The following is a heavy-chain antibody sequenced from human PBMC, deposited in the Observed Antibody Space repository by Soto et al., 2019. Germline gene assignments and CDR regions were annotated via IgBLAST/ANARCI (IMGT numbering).Heavy chain of an antibody. V-gene: IGHV4-31*03. D-gene: IGHD3-9*01. J-gene: IGHJ2*01. CDR1: GVSISTGVYY. CDR3: ARALPYIDLTFGSRTRFSHLDS. Sequence: SETLSLTCPVSGVSISTGVYYWTWISQHPGNGLEWFGHLYYRGNTFSSNPSLMTRLSISVDTSHNQFSLSLTSVSASVAPLCYCARALPYIDLTFGSRTRFSHLDSWGRVPLVTVS. CDR2: LYYRGNTF.